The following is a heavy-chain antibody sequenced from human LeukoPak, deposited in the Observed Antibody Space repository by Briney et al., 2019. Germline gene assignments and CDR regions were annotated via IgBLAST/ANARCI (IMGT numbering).Heavy chain of an antibody. J-gene: IGHJ6*03. Sequence: GGSLRLSCVASGLTFSKYAMTWVRQAPGKGLEWVSAITSGGGSTFYADSMKGRFTISRDNAKNSLYLQMNSLRAEDTAVYYCARDQWLQSDYYMDVWGKGTTVTVSS. CDR1: GLTFSKYA. D-gene: IGHD5-18*01. V-gene: IGHV3-23*01. CDR3: ARDQWLQSDYYMDV. CDR2: ITSGGGST.